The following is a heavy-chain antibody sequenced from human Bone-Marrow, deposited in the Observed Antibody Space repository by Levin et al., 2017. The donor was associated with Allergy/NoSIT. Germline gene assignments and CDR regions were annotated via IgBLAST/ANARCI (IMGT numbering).Heavy chain of an antibody. CDR2: IWYDGSNK. CDR3: ARESGGSYWLVDY. J-gene: IGHJ4*02. Sequence: PGGSLRLSCAASVFTFSSYGMHWVRQAPGKGLEWVAVIWYDGSNKYYADSVKGRFTISRDNSKNTLYLQMNSLRAEDTAVYYCARESGGSYWLVDYWGQGTLVTVSS. CDR1: VFTFSSYG. D-gene: IGHD1-26*01. V-gene: IGHV3-33*01.